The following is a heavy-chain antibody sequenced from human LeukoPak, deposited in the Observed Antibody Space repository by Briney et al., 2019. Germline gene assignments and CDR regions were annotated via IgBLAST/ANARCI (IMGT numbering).Heavy chain of an antibody. Sequence: TGGSLRLSCAASGFTFSSYAMSWVRQAPGKGLEWVSAISGSGGSTYYADSVKGRFTISRDNSKNTLYLQMNSLRAEDTAVYYCAKDYGITMVRGVLYYFDYWGQGTLVTVSS. CDR3: AKDYGITMVRGVLYYFDY. CDR2: ISGSGGST. CDR1: GFTFSSYA. D-gene: IGHD3-10*01. J-gene: IGHJ4*02. V-gene: IGHV3-23*01.